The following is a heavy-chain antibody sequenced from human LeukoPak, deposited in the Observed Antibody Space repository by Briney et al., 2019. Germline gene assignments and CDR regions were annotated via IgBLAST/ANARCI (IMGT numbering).Heavy chain of an antibody. CDR3: AREAEFSSSPTFDS. CDR1: GFNFNNHA. J-gene: IGHJ4*02. D-gene: IGHD6-6*01. V-gene: IGHV3-30*04. Sequence: GGSLRLSCAASGFNFNNHALHWVRQAPGKGLEWVTLISYDGTKKYYADSVKSRFTVSRDKSSNTVQLQMNSLRPEDTGLYYCAREAEFSSSPTFDSWGQGVLVTVSS. CDR2: ISYDGTKK.